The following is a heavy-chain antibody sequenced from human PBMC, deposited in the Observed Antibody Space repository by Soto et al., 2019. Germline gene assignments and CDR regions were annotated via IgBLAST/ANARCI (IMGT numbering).Heavy chain of an antibody. D-gene: IGHD1-1*01. Sequence: QVQLVESGGGVVQPGRSLRLSCAASGFTFSSYAMHWVRQAPGKGLEWVAVISYDGSNKYYADSVKGRFTISRDNSKNTLYLQMNSLRAEDTAVYYCARDLAPHPAGRGIDYWGQGTLVTVSS. V-gene: IGHV3-30-3*01. J-gene: IGHJ4*02. CDR3: ARDLAPHPAGRGIDY. CDR2: ISYDGSNK. CDR1: GFTFSSYA.